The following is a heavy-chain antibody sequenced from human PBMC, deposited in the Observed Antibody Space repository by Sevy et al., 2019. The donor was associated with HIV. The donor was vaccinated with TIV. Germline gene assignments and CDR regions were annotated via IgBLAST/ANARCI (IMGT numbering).Heavy chain of an antibody. CDR3: AREDDLNSYYYGMDV. V-gene: IGHV6-1*01. CDR1: GDSVSSSSAA. D-gene: IGHD3-3*01. CDR2: TYYRSKWYN. Sequence: SQTLSLTCAISGDSVSSSSAAWNWFRQSPSRGLEWLGRTYYRSKWYNNYAVSVKSRVTINPDTSENQFSLHLNSVTPEDTAVYFCAREDDLNSYYYGMDVWGQGTTVTVSS. J-gene: IGHJ6*02.